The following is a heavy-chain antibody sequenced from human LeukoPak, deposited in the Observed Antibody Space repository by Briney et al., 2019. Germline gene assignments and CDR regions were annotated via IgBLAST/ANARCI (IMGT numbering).Heavy chain of an antibody. CDR2: IHHSGST. CDR3: ARHKNSGTYPLDS. J-gene: IGHJ4*02. Sequence: SETLSLTCIVSGGSISSDYWSWIRQPPGKGLEWIAYIHHSGSTNYNPSLKSRVTISVDTSKNQFSLKVRSVTAADTAVYYCARHKNSGTYPLDSWGQGTLVTVSS. D-gene: IGHD3-10*01. CDR1: GGSISSDY. V-gene: IGHV4-59*08.